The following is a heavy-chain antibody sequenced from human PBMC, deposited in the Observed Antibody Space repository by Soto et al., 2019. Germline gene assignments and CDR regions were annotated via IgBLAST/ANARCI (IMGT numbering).Heavy chain of an antibody. Sequence: QVQLVESGGGVVQPGRSLRLSCAASGFTFNRHPLHWVRQAPGKGLEWVAVISHDGNNKYYADSVKGRFTISRDNSMNMLYLQMHGLRTEDTAIFYCARASGLIYATLHGPFDHWGQGALVTVSS. CDR2: ISHDGNNK. D-gene: IGHD2-8*01. J-gene: IGHJ4*02. V-gene: IGHV3-30-3*01. CDR3: ARASGLIYATLHGPFDH. CDR1: GFTFNRHP.